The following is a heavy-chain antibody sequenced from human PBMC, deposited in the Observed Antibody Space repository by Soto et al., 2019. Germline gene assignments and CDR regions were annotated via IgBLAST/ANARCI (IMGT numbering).Heavy chain of an antibody. Sequence: ASVKVSCKASVYTFTNYGISWVRQAPGQGLEWIGWISPYNGNTNYAQKFQARVTMTTDTSTSTAYMELRGLRSDDSAVYYCARDVAGEDYFDSWGQGTRVTVSS. CDR2: ISPYNGNT. J-gene: IGHJ4*02. D-gene: IGHD6-19*01. CDR1: VYTFTNYG. CDR3: ARDVAGEDYFDS. V-gene: IGHV1-18*01.